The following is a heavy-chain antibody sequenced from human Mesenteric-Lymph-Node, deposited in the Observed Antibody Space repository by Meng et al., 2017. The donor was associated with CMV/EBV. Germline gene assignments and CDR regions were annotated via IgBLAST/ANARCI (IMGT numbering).Heavy chain of an antibody. CDR3: ARGRGELLDVDY. CDR2: ISSSSSYI. D-gene: IGHD1-26*01. J-gene: IGHJ4*02. Sequence: GGSLRLSCAASGFTFSSYSMNWVRQAPGKGLEWVSSISSSSSYIYYADSVKGRFTISRDNAKNSLYLQMNSLRAEDTAVYYCARGRGELLDVDYWGQGTLVTVSS. CDR1: GFTFSSYS. V-gene: IGHV3-21*04.